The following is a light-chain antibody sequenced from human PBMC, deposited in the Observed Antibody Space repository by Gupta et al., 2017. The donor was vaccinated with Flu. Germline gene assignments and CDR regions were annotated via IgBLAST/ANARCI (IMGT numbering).Light chain of an antibody. J-gene: IGKJ2*01. Sequence: PSTPSASARDRVTITVLATQTIITRLAWYHQTPGKSPNVPIYKASSSETGVPSRFSGSGSVTXFTLTIXSLQPAAFATYFCLQYNSYSLTLGXGTKLEIK. V-gene: IGKV1-5*03. CDR3: LQYNSYSLT. CDR2: KAS. CDR1: QTIITR.